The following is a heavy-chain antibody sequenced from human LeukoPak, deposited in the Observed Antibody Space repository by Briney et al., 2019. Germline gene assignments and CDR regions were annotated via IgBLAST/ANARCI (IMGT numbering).Heavy chain of an antibody. V-gene: IGHV4-39*01. D-gene: IGHD3-3*01. CDR3: QAGGYDFWSGYPYNFDY. CDR2: IYYSGST. CDR1: GGSISSSSHY. J-gene: IGHJ4*02. Sequence: SETLSLTCTVSGGSISSSSHYWGWIRQPPGTGLEWIGSIYYSGSTYYNPSLKSRVTISVDTSKNQFSLKLSSVTAADTAVYYCQAGGYDFWSGYPYNFDYWGQGTLVTVSS.